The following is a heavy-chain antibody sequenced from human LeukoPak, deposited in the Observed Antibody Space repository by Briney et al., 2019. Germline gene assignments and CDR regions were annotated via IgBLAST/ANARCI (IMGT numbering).Heavy chain of an antibody. V-gene: IGHV1-2*02. Sequence: ASVKVSCKASGGTFSTYAISWVRQAPGQGLEWMGWINPNSGGTNYAQKFQGRVTMTRDTSISTAYMELSRLRSDDTAVYYCARVTYYYDSSGYYHFDYWGQGTLVTVSS. CDR1: GGTFSTYA. J-gene: IGHJ4*02. D-gene: IGHD3-22*01. CDR2: INPNSGGT. CDR3: ARVTYYYDSSGYYHFDY.